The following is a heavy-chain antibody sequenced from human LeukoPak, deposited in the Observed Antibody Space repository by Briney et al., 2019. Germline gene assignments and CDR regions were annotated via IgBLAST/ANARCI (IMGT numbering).Heavy chain of an antibody. CDR3: ARGRYDILTGYYMGNFDY. D-gene: IGHD3-9*01. Sequence: TLSLTCTVSGGSISSGSYYWSWIRQPAGKGLEWIGRIYTSGSTNYNPSLKSRVTISVDTSKDQFSLKLSSVTAADTAVYYCARGRYDILTGYYMGNFDYWGQGTLVTVSS. V-gene: IGHV4-61*02. CDR2: IYTSGST. J-gene: IGHJ4*02. CDR1: GGSISSGSYY.